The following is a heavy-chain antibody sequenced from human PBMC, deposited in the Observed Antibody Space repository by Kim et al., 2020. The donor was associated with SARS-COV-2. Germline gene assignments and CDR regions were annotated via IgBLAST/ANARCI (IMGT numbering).Heavy chain of an antibody. V-gene: IGHV3-7*01. J-gene: IGHJ4*02. D-gene: IGHD5-12*01. CDR2: TNYDGSDR. CDR1: GFTFTSHL. CDR3: ARSALVASGY. Sequence: GGSLRLSCSASGFTFTSHLMSWARQAPGKGLEWVASTNYDGSDRYYVDSVKGRFTISRDNAKNSLYLQMNSLRVEDTAVYYCARSALVASGYWGQGTLVTVSS.